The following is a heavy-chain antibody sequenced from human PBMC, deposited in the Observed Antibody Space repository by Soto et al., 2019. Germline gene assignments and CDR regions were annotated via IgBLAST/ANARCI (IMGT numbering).Heavy chain of an antibody. CDR3: AKDLAKVLRYFDWLSPQVPTNSGRGY. CDR2: ISYDGSNK. D-gene: IGHD3-9*01. V-gene: IGHV3-30*18. Sequence: QVQLVESGGGVVQPGRSLRLSCAASGFTFSSYGMHWVRQAPGKGLEWVAVISYDGSNKYYADSVKGRFTISRDNSKNTLYLQMNSLRAEDTAVYYCAKDLAKVLRYFDWLSPQVPTNSGRGYWGQGTLVTVSS. J-gene: IGHJ4*02. CDR1: GFTFSSYG.